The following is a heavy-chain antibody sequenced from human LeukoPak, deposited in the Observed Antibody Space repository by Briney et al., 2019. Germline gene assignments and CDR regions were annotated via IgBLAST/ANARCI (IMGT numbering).Heavy chain of an antibody. CDR2: INPNSGGT. CDR3: ARDGPLYDSSGYLY. V-gene: IGHV1-2*02. CDR1: GYTFTGYY. J-gene: IGHJ4*02. D-gene: IGHD3-22*01. Sequence: ASVKVSCKASGYTFTGYYMHWVRQAPGQGLEWMGWINPNSGGTNYAQKFQGRVTMTRDMSTSTVYMELSSLRSEDTAVYYCARDGPLYDSSGYLYWGQGTLVTVSS.